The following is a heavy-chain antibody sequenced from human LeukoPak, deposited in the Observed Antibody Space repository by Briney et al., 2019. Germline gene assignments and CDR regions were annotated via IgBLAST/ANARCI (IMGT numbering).Heavy chain of an antibody. CDR3: ARATVVTAPYDY. J-gene: IGHJ4*02. V-gene: IGHV1-18*01. CDR2: ISAYNGNT. Sequence: ASVKVSCKASGYTFTSYGISWVRQAPGQGLEWMGWISAYNGNTNYAQKLQGRVTMTTDTSTNTAYMELRSLRSEDTAVYYCARATVVTAPYDYWGQGTLVTVSS. CDR1: GYTFTSYG. D-gene: IGHD4-23*01.